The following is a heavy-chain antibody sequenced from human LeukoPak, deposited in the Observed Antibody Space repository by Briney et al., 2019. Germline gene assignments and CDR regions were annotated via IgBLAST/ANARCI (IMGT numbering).Heavy chain of an antibody. CDR1: GGSISSSSYY. CDR3: ARDVVAAASTWDY. CDR2: IYYSGST. Sequence: SETLSLTCTVSGGSISSSSYYWGWIRQPPGKGLEWIGSIYYSGSTYYNPSLKSRVTISVDTSKNQFSLKLSSVTAADTAVYYCARDVVAAASTWDYWGQGTLVTVSS. J-gene: IGHJ4*02. D-gene: IGHD6-13*01. V-gene: IGHV4-39*07.